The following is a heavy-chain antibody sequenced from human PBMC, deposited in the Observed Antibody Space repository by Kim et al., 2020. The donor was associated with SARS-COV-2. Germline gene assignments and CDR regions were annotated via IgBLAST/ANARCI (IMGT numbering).Heavy chain of an antibody. Sequence: GTKESAASVKGRFTISRDDSKSIAYLQMTSLKTEDTAVYYCTRYSYGPFDYWGQGTLVTVSS. V-gene: IGHV3-49*02. J-gene: IGHJ4*02. D-gene: IGHD5-18*01. CDR3: TRYSYGPFDY. CDR2: GTK.